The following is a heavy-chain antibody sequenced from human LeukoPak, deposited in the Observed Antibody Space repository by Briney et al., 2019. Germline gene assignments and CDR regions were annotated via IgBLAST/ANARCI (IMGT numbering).Heavy chain of an antibody. CDR2: ITSSSSDI. D-gene: IGHD3-22*01. Sequence: GGSLRLSCAASGFTFSSYAMSWVRQAPGKGLEWVSSITSSSSDIYYADSVKGRITISRDNAKNSLYLQMNSLRAEDTAVYYCARDLDSSAYYQGFDYWGQGTLVTVSS. J-gene: IGHJ4*02. V-gene: IGHV3-21*01. CDR1: GFTFSSYA. CDR3: ARDLDSSAYYQGFDY.